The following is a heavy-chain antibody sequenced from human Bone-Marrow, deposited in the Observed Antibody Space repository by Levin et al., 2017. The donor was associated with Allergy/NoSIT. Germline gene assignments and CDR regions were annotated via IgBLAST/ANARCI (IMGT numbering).Heavy chain of an antibody. V-gene: IGHV4-39*01. J-gene: IGHJ4*02. Sequence: SETLSLTCTVSGGSISSSSYYWGWIRQPPGKGLEWIGSIYYSGSTYYNPSLKSRVTISVDTSKNQFSLKLSSVTAADTAVYYCARLGLGDSYDFWSGDFDYWGQGTLVTVSS. CDR3: ARLGLGDSYDFWSGDFDY. CDR1: GGSISSSSYY. CDR2: IYYSGST. D-gene: IGHD3-3*01.